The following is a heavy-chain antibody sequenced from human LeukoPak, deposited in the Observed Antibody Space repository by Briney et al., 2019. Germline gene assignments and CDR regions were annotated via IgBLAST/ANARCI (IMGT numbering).Heavy chain of an antibody. CDR3: ARLSSRGYEISWWFDP. J-gene: IGHJ5*02. Sequence: GESLKISCKGSGYSFTSYWIGWVRQMPGKGLEWMGIIYPDDSDTRYSPSFQGQVTISADKSISTAHLQWSSLKASDTAIYYCARLSSRGYEISWWFDPWGQGTLVTVSS. CDR1: GYSFTSYW. CDR2: IYPDDSDT. V-gene: IGHV5-51*01. D-gene: IGHD5-12*01.